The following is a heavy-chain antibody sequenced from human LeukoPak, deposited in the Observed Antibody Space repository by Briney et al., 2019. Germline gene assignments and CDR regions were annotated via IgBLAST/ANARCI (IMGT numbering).Heavy chain of an antibody. V-gene: IGHV3-30*18. Sequence: GGSLRLSCAVSGFTFSSYGMHWVRQAPGKGLEWVADISYDGTNKYYADSVKGRFTISRDNSKNTLYLQMNSLRAEDTAVYYCAKDLNYDFWSGLGNWGQGTLVTVSS. CDR2: ISYDGTNK. J-gene: IGHJ4*02. CDR3: AKDLNYDFWSGLGN. CDR1: GFTFSSYG. D-gene: IGHD3-3*01.